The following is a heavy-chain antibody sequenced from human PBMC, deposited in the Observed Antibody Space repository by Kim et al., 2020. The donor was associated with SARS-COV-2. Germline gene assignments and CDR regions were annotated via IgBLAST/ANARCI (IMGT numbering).Heavy chain of an antibody. CDR2: ISHDGTSS. J-gene: IGHJ6*02. CDR1: GFSFSCCA. V-gene: IGHV3-23*01. Sequence: GGSLRLSCVASGFSFSCCAMTWVRQVPGKGPEWVSSISHDGTSSHYANSVRDRFTISRDDSKNTLYLQLNSLRGEDTALYYCAKDVWDYSGMDVWGQGTT. CDR3: AKDVWDYSGMDV. D-gene: IGHD1-26*01.